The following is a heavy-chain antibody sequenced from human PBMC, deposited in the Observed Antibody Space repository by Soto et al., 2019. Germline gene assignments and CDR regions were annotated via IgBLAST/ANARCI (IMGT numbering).Heavy chain of an antibody. CDR1: GGSFSCYY. CDR3: ARARYSSSPTYYFDY. J-gene: IGHJ4*02. V-gene: IGHV4-34*01. D-gene: IGHD6-13*01. Sequence: PSETLSLTCAVYGGSFSCYYWSWIRQPPGKGLEWIGEINHSGSTNYNPSLKSRVTISVDTSKNQFSLKLSSVTAADTAVYYCARARYSSSPTYYFDYWGPGTLVTVSS. CDR2: INHSGST.